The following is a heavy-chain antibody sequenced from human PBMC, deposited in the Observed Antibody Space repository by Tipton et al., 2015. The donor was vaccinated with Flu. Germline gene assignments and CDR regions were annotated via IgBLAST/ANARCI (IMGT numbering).Heavy chain of an antibody. CDR3: ARDYGDYSPYYYYYYSMDV. Sequence: SGFTFSSYGMHWVRQAPGKGLEWVAVIWYDGSNKYYADSVKGRFTISRDNSKNTLYLQMNSLRAEDTAVYYCARDYGDYSPYYYYYYSMDVWGQGTTVTVSS. D-gene: IGHD4-17*01. J-gene: IGHJ6*02. V-gene: IGHV3-33*01. CDR1: GFTFSSYG. CDR2: IWYDGSNK.